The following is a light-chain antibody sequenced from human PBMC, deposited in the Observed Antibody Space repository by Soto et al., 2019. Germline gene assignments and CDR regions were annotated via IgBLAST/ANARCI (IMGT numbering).Light chain of an antibody. CDR1: SSDVGGYNY. CDR2: EVI. CDR3: CSYTRSSTLL. V-gene: IGLV2-14*01. Sequence: QSALTQPASVSGSPGQSITISCTGSSSDVGGYNYVSWYQQHPGTAPRLIIYEVINRPAGVSNRFSGSKSGNTASLTISGLHAADEADYYCCSYTRSSTLLFGGGTKLTVL. J-gene: IGLJ2*01.